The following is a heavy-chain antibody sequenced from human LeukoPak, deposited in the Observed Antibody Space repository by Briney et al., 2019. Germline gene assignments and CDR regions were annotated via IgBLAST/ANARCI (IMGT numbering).Heavy chain of an antibody. CDR3: ATATSLDYGDYFFHH. D-gene: IGHD4-17*01. J-gene: IGHJ1*01. CDR1: GFTFSSYS. CDR2: ISSRSGYI. V-gene: IGHV3-21*01. Sequence: SGGSLRLSCAASGFTFSSYSMSWVRQAPGKGLEWVSSISSRSGYIYYGDSVKGRFTISRDNAKNSLYLQMNSLRVEDTAVYYCATATSLDYGDYFFHHWGQGTLVTVSS.